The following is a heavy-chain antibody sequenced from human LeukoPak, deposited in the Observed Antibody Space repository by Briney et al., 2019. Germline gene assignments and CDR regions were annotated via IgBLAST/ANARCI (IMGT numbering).Heavy chain of an antibody. CDR3: ARDSGDYNYYYGMAV. Sequence: GGSLRLSCAASGFTFSSYALNWVRQAPGKGLEWVSYISSSSSTIYYADSVKGRFTISRDNAKNSLYLQMNSLRDEDTAVYYCARDSGDYNYYYGMAVWGQGTTVTVSS. V-gene: IGHV3-48*02. CDR2: ISSSSSTI. J-gene: IGHJ6*02. CDR1: GFTFSSYA. D-gene: IGHD4-17*01.